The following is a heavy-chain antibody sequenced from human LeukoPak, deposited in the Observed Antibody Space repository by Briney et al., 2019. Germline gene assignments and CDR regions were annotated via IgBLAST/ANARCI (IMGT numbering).Heavy chain of an antibody. CDR2: IIPIFGTA. CDR1: GATFSSYA. D-gene: IGHD3-10*01. CDR3: ARVGITMVRGANNWFDP. V-gene: IGHV1-69*06. J-gene: IGHJ5*02. Sequence: SVKVSCKASGATFSSYAISWVRQAPGQGLEWMGGIIPIFGTANYAQKLQRRVTITADKSTSTAYMELSSLRSEDTAVYYCARVGITMVRGANNWFDPWGQGTLVTVSS.